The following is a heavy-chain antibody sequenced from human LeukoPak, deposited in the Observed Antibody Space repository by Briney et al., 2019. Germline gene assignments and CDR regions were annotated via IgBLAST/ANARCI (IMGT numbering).Heavy chain of an antibody. CDR3: ARDPVLVVPAAGDDNWFDP. D-gene: IGHD2-2*01. Sequence: SETLSLTCTVSDGSISSTTYYWGWIRQPPGKDLEWIGSIYYSGNTYYNPSLKSRVTISVDTSKNQFSLKLSSVTAADSAVYYCARDPVLVVPAAGDDNWFDPWGQGTLVTVSS. V-gene: IGHV4-39*02. CDR1: DGSISSTTYY. J-gene: IGHJ5*02. CDR2: IYYSGNT.